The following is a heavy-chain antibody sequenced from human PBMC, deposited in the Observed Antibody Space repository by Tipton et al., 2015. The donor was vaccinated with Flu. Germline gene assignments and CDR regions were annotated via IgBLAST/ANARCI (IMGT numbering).Heavy chain of an antibody. CDR2: ISSSGSPI. D-gene: IGHD4-17*01. Sequence: SLRLSCAASGFTFSSYEMNWVRQAPGKGLEWVSYISSSGSPIYYADSVKGRFTISRDNAKNSLYLQMNSLRAEDTAVYYCARFQDYGELVLTRHFYCFYGMDVWGQGTTVTVSS. J-gene: IGHJ6*02. V-gene: IGHV3-48*03. CDR3: ARFQDYGELVLTRHFYCFYGMDV. CDR1: GFTFSSYE.